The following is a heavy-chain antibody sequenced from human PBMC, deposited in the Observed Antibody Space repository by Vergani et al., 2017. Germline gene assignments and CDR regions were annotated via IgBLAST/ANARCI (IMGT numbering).Heavy chain of an antibody. V-gene: IGHV1-69*13. J-gene: IGHJ4*02. CDR1: GGTFSSYA. Sequence: QVQLEQSGPEVKKPAPSVKVSCKASGGTFSSYALNWARQAPAQGLEWMGSIIPSLETTIYAQKSQGRGTITADESTNTAYMELSSLKSEDTAMFYCARATCSGGSCYRGFEYWGQGSLITVSS. CDR3: ARATCSGGSCYRGFEY. D-gene: IGHD2-15*01. CDR2: IIPSLETT.